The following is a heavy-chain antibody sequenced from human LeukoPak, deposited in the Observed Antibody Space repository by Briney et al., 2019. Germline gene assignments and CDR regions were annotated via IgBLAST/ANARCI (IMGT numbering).Heavy chain of an antibody. J-gene: IGHJ4*02. CDR2: ISGSGGST. CDR3: AKDPPGGRITTVRGVPPDY. V-gene: IGHV3-23*01. D-gene: IGHD3-10*01. Sequence: GGSLRLSCAASGFTFSSYAMSWVRQPPGKGLEWVSAISGSGGSTYYADSVKGRFTISRDNSKNTLYLQMNSLRAEDTAVYYCAKDPPGGRITTVRGVPPDYWGRGTLVTVSS. CDR1: GFTFSSYA.